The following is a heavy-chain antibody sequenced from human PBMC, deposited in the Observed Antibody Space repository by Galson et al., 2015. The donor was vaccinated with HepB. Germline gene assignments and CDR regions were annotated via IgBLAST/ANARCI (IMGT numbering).Heavy chain of an antibody. V-gene: IGHV6-1*01. D-gene: IGHD5-24*01. J-gene: IGHJ4*02. CDR1: GDSVSSTTAA. Sequence: CAISGDSVSSTTAAWHWLRQSPSRGLEWLGRAYYRSKWDSEYAPSVRGRITVNPDTSRNQFSLQLISLTPEDTAVYYCARGDGYSFDYWAQGTLVTVSS. CDR3: ARGDGYSFDY. CDR2: AYYRSKWDS.